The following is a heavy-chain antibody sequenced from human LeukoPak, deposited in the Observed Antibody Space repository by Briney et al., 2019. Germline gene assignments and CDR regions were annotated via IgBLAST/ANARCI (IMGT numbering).Heavy chain of an antibody. CDR1: GYSFTGYF. Sequence: SVKVSCKASGYSFTGYFIHWVRQAPGQGLEWMGWINPILGIANYAQKFQGRVTITADKSTSTAYMELSSLRSEDTAVYYCARDSSPDSSGYSDAFDIWGQGKMVTVSS. J-gene: IGHJ3*02. CDR2: INPILGIA. D-gene: IGHD3-22*01. CDR3: ARDSSPDSSGYSDAFDI. V-gene: IGHV1-69*10.